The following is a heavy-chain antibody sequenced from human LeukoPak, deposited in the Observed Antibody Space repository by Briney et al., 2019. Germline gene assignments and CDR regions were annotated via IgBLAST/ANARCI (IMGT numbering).Heavy chain of an antibody. J-gene: IGHJ4*02. D-gene: IGHD6-19*01. CDR2: ISYDGSIK. V-gene: IGHV3-30-3*01. CDR3: ARGPGYSSGWYVLSVDY. Sequence: GGSLRLSCAASGFTFTSHAIHWVRQAPGKGLEWVAVISYDGSIKYYADSVKGRFTTSRDNSKNMLYLQMNSLSAEDTAVYYCARGPGYSSGWYVLSVDYWGQGTLVTVSS. CDR1: GFTFTSHA.